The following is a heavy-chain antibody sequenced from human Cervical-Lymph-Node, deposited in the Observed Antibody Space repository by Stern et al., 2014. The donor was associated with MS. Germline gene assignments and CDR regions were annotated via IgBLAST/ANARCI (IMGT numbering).Heavy chain of an antibody. Sequence: MQLVESGPGLVKPSGTLSLTCTVSGGSFSSCNWWCWVRQTAGKGPGGTGVSSHSGGTSYTPSLKSRVTMSIDKSKRQFSLNLIAVIAADAAVYYCVYGGFHSPFAYWGQGKLVTVSS. CDR3: VYGGFHSPFAY. D-gene: IGHD4-23*01. J-gene: IGHJ4*02. CDR1: GGSFSSCNW. CDR2: SSHSGGT. V-gene: IGHV4-4*02.